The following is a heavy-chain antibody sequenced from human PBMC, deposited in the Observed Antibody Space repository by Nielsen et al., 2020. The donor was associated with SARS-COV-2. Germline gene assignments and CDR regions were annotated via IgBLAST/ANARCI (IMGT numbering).Heavy chain of an antibody. CDR2: ISSSSSYT. J-gene: IGHJ4*02. V-gene: IGHV3-11*05. CDR3: AREFGGYSYGYEDY. Sequence: GESLKISCAASGFTFSDYYMSWIRQAPGKGLEWVSNISSSSSYTNYADSVKGRFTISRDNAKNSLYLQMNSLRAEDTAVYYCAREFGGYSYGYEDYWGQGTLVTVSS. CDR1: GFTFSDYY. D-gene: IGHD5-18*01.